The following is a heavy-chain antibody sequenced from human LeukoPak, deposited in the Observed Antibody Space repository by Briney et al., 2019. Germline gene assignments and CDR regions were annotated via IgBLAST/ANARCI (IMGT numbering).Heavy chain of an antibody. CDR3: ARGLYSTMVPYPDVTPEEEGFNYFDY. CDR2: INHSEST. CDR1: GGSFSGYY. D-gene: IGHD3-10*01. J-gene: IGHJ4*02. V-gene: IGHV4-34*01. Sequence: SETLSLTCAVYGGSFSGYYWSWIRQPPRKGLEWIGEINHSESTNYNPSLNSRVTLSVDTSKNQFSLKLSSVTAADTAVYYCARGLYSTMVPYPDVTPEEEGFNYFDYWGQGTLVTVSS.